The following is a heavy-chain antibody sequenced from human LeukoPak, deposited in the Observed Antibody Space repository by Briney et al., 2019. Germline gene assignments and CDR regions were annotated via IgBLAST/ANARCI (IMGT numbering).Heavy chain of an antibody. J-gene: IGHJ4*02. Sequence: TETLSLTCTVSGGSITSYYWSWIRQPPGKGLEWIGFFSYTGSTNYSPSLKSRVTMSVDTSKNQFSLKLSSVTAADTAVYYCAKSFPSENYGNFDYWGQGALVTVSS. V-gene: IGHV4-59*01. CDR2: FSYTGST. CDR1: GGSITSYY. D-gene: IGHD3-10*01. CDR3: AKSFPSENYGNFDY.